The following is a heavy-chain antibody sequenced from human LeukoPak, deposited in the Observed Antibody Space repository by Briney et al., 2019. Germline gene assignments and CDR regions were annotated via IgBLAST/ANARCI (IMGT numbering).Heavy chain of an antibody. V-gene: IGHV3-7*01. CDR2: IKQDGSET. CDR1: RFTLSNYW. D-gene: IGHD6-19*01. J-gene: IGHJ4*02. CDR3: ARQRGRGCLDY. Sequence: GGSLRLSCAASRFTLSNYWMSWVRQAPGKGLEWVANIKQDGSETYYVDSVKGRFTIPRDNAKNSLSLQMNSLRAEDTAVYYCARQRGRGCLDYWGQGTLVTVSS.